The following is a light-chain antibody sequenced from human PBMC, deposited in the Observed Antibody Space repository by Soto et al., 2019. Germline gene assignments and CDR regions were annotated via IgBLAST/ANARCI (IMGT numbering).Light chain of an antibody. CDR1: QSVYSNY. CDR2: GAS. Sequence: EIVLTQSPGTLSLSPGERATRSCRASQSVYSNYLAWYQQKPGQAPKLLIYGASSRATGIRDRFSGSGSGTDFTLTISRLEPEDFAVYFCQQYGSSLRTFGQGTNLEIK. J-gene: IGKJ2*01. CDR3: QQYGSSLRT. V-gene: IGKV3-20*01.